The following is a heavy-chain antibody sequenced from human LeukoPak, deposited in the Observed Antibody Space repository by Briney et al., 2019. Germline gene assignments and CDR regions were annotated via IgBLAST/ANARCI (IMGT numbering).Heavy chain of an antibody. D-gene: IGHD4-23*01. CDR1: EFTFSSYT. CDR3: AKRVTTVEPSVVDV. V-gene: IGHV3-21*04. J-gene: IGHJ6*02. CDR2: ISSSSSRI. Sequence: GGSLRLSCAASEFTFSSYTLNWVRQAPGKGLEWVSSISSSSSRIYYADSVKGRFIVSRDNSKNTLYLQMNSLRVEDTAVYYCAKRVTTVEPSVVDVWGQGTAVTVSS.